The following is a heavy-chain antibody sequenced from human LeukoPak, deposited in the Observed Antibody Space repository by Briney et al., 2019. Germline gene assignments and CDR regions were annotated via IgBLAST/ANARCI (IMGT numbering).Heavy chain of an antibody. CDR1: GFTLSSSW. CDR3: ATTWALAA. V-gene: IGHV3-7*01. D-gene: IGHD1-1*01. Sequence: GGSLRLSCAASGFTLSSSWMTWVRQAPGKGLQCVANIKKDGSEKNYVDSVKGRFTISRDNAKNSLFLEMSSLRDEDTAVYYCATTWALAAWGQGTLVTVSS. J-gene: IGHJ5*02. CDR2: IKKDGSEK.